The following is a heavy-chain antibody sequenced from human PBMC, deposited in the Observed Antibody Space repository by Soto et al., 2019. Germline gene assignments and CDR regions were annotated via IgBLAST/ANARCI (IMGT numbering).Heavy chain of an antibody. J-gene: IGHJ1*01. CDR1: GGTFISYA. V-gene: IGHV1-69*01. D-gene: IGHD2-15*01. CDR2: IIPIFGTA. Sequence: QVQLVQSGAEVKKPGSSVKVSCKASGGTFISYAISWVRQATGQGLEWMGGIIPIFGTANYAQKFQGRVTITADESTSTAYRELSSLRSADTAVYYWARGYCSCCSCSPTYFQHWGQGTLVTVSS. CDR3: ARGYCSCCSCSPTYFQH.